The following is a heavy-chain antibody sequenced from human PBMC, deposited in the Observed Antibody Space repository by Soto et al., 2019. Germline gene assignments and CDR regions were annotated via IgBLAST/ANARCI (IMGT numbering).Heavy chain of an antibody. V-gene: IGHV4-34*01. CDR3: ARGRFPSVAGRGPLGY. Sequence: QVQLQQWGAGLLKPSETLSLTCAVYGGSFSGYYWSWIRQPPGKGLEWIGEINHSGSTNYNPSLKSRVTIAVDTSKNQFSLKLSSVTAADTAVYYCARGRFPSVAGRGPLGYWGQGTLVTDSS. CDR1: GGSFSGYY. D-gene: IGHD6-19*01. CDR2: INHSGST. J-gene: IGHJ4*02.